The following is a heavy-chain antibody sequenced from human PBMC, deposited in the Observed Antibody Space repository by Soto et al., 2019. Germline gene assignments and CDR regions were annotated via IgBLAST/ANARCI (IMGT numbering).Heavy chain of an antibody. CDR1: GYIFTSYW. D-gene: IGHD3-22*01. J-gene: IGHJ4*02. V-gene: IGHV5-51*01. Sequence: GESLKISCKGPGYIFTSYWIGWVRQMSGEGLEWMGIIHPCDSDTRYSPSFQGQVTMSVDRSINTAYLQWSSLKASDTAMYYCVRPDSNGYSVNWGQGTRVTVYS. CDR2: IHPCDSDT. CDR3: VRPDSNGYSVN.